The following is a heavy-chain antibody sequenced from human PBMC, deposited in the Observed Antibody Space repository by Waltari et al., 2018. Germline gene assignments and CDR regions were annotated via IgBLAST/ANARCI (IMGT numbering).Heavy chain of an antibody. Sequence: QVQLQQWGAGLLKPSETLSLTCAVYGGSFSGYYWSWIRQPPGKGLEWIGENKYSGNPNYIPALKSRVTLSGDTSKNQYSLRLSSVTAADTAVYYCARRRGGIYGRGFDYWGQGTLVTVSS. CDR2: NKYSGNP. J-gene: IGHJ4*02. CDR1: GGSFSGYY. V-gene: IGHV4-34*01. D-gene: IGHD2-21*01. CDR3: ARRRGGIYGRGFDY.